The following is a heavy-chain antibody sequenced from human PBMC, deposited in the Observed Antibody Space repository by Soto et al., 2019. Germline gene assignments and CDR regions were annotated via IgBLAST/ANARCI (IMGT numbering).Heavy chain of an antibody. Sequence: QVQLQESGPGLVKPSETLSLTCTVSGGSISSYYWGWIRQPPGKGLEWIAYIYYSGSTNYNPSLESRVTISVDTSKNQFSLRLTSVTAADTAVYYCARVLIGAVVTGAMLSSDAFDFWGQGTMVTVSS. CDR2: IYYSGST. CDR3: ARVLIGAVVTGAMLSSDAFDF. V-gene: IGHV4-59*01. CDR1: GGSISSYY. D-gene: IGHD2-2*01. J-gene: IGHJ3*01.